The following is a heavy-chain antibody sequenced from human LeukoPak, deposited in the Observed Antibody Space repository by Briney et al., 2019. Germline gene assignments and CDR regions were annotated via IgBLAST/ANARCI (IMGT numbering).Heavy chain of an antibody. J-gene: IGHJ4*02. CDR3: TREGWYYYDSSGSLLFSPVYFDY. CDR1: GFTFGDYA. V-gene: IGHV3-49*04. Sequence: GGSLRLSCTASGFTFGDYAMSWVRQAPGKGLEWVGFIRSKAYGGTTEYAASVKGRFTISRDDSKSIAYLQMNSLKTEDTAVYYCTREGWYYYDSSGSLLFSPVYFDYWGQGTLVTVSS. D-gene: IGHD3-22*01. CDR2: IRSKAYGGTT.